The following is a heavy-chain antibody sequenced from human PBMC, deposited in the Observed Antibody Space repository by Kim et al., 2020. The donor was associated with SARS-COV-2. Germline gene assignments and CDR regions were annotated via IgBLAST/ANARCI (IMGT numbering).Heavy chain of an antibody. CDR3: ASDGEGVMATAPDYFDY. J-gene: IGHJ4*02. CDR1: GFTFSSYG. Sequence: GGSLRLSCAASGFTFSSYGMHWVRQAPGKGLEWVAVIWYDGSNKYYADSVKGRFTISRDNSKNTLYLQMNSLRAEDTAVYYCASDGEGVMATAPDYFDYWGQGALGTVSS. CDR2: IWYDGSNK. D-gene: IGHD2-21*01. V-gene: IGHV3-33*01.